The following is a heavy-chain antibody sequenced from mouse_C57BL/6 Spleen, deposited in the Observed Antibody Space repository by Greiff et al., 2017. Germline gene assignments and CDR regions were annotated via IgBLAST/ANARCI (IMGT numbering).Heavy chain of an antibody. CDR3: ARSNDGYYEIDY. CDR1: GYTFTSYW. J-gene: IGHJ2*01. D-gene: IGHD2-3*01. V-gene: IGHV1-64*01. CDR2: IHPNSGST. Sequence: VQLQQPGAELVKPGASVKLSCKASGYTFTSYWMHWVKQRPGQGLEWIGMIHPNSGSTNYNEKFKSKATLTVDKSSSTAYMQHSSLTSEDSAVYYCARSNDGYYEIDYWGQGTTLTVSS.